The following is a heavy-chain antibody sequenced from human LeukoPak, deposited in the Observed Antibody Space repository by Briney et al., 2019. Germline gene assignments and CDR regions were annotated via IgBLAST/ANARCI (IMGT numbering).Heavy chain of an antibody. V-gene: IGHV3-30*02. Sequence: GGSLRLSCAASGFTFSSYGMHWVRQAPGKGLEWVAFIRYDGSNKDYADSVKGRFTISRDNSKNTLYLQMNSLRAEDTAVYYCAKGSFAYSYGYRIPLDYYYYMDVWGKGTTVTVSS. CDR3: AKGSFAYSYGYRIPLDYYYYMDV. D-gene: IGHD5-18*01. CDR1: GFTFSSYG. J-gene: IGHJ6*03. CDR2: IRYDGSNK.